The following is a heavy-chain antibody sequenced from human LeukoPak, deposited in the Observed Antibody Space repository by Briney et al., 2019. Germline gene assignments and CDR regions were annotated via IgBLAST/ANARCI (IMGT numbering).Heavy chain of an antibody. D-gene: IGHD2-21*02. CDR1: GGSISSSSYY. V-gene: IGHV4-39*01. Sequence: PSETLSLTCTVSGGSISSSSYYWGWIRQPPGKGLEWIGSIYYSGSTYYNPSLKSRVTISVDTSKNQFSLKLSSVTAADTAVYYCARGRGRRGAYCGGDCYSSYYYYGMDVWGQGTTVTVSS. J-gene: IGHJ6*02. CDR2: IYYSGST. CDR3: ARGRGRRGAYCGGDCYSSYYYYGMDV.